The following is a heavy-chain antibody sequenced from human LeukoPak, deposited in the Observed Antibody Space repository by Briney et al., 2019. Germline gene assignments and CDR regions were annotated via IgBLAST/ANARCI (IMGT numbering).Heavy chain of an antibody. D-gene: IGHD3-10*02. CDR3: ARGGRSLVRGYFDY. CDR2: INHSGST. Sequence: SETLSLTCAVYGGSFSGYYWSWIRQPPGKGLEWIGEINHSGSTNYNPSLKSRVTMSVDTSKNQFSLKLSSVTAADTAVYYCARGGRSLVRGYFDYWGQGTLVAVSS. CDR1: GGSFSGYY. J-gene: IGHJ4*02. V-gene: IGHV4-34*01.